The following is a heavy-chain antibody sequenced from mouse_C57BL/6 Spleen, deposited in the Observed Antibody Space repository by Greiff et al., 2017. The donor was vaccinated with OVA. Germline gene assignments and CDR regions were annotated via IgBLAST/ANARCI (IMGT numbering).Heavy chain of an antibody. CDR2: ISDGGSYT. V-gene: IGHV5-4*01. CDR3: ARDHYYGSCSYYAMDY. D-gene: IGHD1-1*01. CDR1: GFTFSSYA. Sequence: EVMLVESGGGLVKPGGSLKLSCAASGFTFSSYAMSWVRQTPEKRLEWVATISDGGSYTYYPDNVKGRFTISRDNAKNNLYLQMSHLKSEDTAMYYCARDHYYGSCSYYAMDYWGQGTSVTVSS. J-gene: IGHJ4*01.